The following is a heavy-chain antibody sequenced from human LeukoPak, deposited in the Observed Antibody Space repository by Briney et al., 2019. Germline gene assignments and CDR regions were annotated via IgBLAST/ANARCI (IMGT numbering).Heavy chain of an antibody. Sequence: ETLSLTCTVSGASVTSGSYYWIWIRQPPGKGLEWIGHHYYSGSTNYNPSLKSRVTISKDTSKNQFSLKVTSVTAADTAVYYCARDVVGATYFHLWGQGALVTVSS. J-gene: IGHJ1*01. V-gene: IGHV4-61*01. CDR3: ARDVVGATYFHL. CDR1: GASVTSGSYY. D-gene: IGHD1-26*01. CDR2: HYYSGST.